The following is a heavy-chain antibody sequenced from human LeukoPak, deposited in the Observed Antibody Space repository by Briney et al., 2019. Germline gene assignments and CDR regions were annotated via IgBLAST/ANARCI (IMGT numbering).Heavy chain of an antibody. J-gene: IGHJ6*03. V-gene: IGHV1-46*01. CDR2: INPSGGST. D-gene: IGHD1-26*01. CDR3: ASRPYSYSSKDYYFYYMDV. Sequence: ASVKVSCKASGYIFTSYYMHWVRQAPGQGLEWMGIINPSGGSTSYAQKFQGRVTMTRDTSTSTVYMELSSLRSEDTAVYYCASRPYSYSSKDYYFYYMDVWGKGTTVTVSS. CDR1: GYIFTSYY.